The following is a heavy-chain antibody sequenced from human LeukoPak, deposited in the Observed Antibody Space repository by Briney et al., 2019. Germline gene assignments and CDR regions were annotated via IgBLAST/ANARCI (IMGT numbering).Heavy chain of an antibody. J-gene: IGHJ6*03. CDR2: ISAYNGNT. CDR3: ARDLPCSSTSCYNYYYYYMDV. CDR1: GYTFTSYG. V-gene: IGHV1-18*01. D-gene: IGHD2-2*01. Sequence: GASVKVSCKASGYTFTSYGISWVRQAPGQGLEWMGWISAYNGNTNYAQKLQGRVTMTTDTSTSTAYMELRSLRSDDTAVYYCARDLPCSSTSCYNYYYYYMDVWGKGTTVTVSS.